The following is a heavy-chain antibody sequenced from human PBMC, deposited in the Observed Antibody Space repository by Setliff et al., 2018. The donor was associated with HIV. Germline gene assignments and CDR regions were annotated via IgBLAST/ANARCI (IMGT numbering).Heavy chain of an antibody. V-gene: IGHV4-39*01. CDR2: VYYNGAT. D-gene: IGHD3-9*01. CDR1: GGSIASSTHY. J-gene: IGHJ5*02. CDR3: ARHEGYNDFLTGYFRYKWYDP. Sequence: SETLSLTSTVSGGSIASSTHYWAWIRQPPGKGLEWIGSVYYNGATDHNPSLKSRVTISVDTSNQQFSLKLSSVTAADTAVYYCARHEGYNDFLTGYFRYKWYDPWGQGTLVTVSS.